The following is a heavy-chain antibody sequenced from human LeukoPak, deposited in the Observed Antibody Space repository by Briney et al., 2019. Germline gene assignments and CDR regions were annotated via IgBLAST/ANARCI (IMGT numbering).Heavy chain of an antibody. CDR3: AKDKEGLFVY. CDR1: GFTFSSYG. Sequence: PGRSLRLSCAASGFTFSSYGMHWVRQAPGKGLEWVAFIRYDGSNKYYADSEKGRFTISRDNSKNTLYLQMNSLRAEDTAVYYCAKDKEGLFVYWGQGTLVTVSS. V-gene: IGHV3-30*02. CDR2: IRYDGSNK. J-gene: IGHJ4*02. D-gene: IGHD3-3*01.